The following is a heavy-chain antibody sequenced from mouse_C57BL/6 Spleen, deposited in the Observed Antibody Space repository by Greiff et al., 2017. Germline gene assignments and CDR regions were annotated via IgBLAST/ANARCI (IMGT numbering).Heavy chain of an antibody. J-gene: IGHJ2*01. V-gene: IGHV1-55*01. CDR2: FYPGSGST. Sequence: VQLQQSGAELVKPGASVKMSCKASGYTFTSYWITWVKQRPGQGLEWIGDFYPGSGSTNYNEKFKSKATLTVDTSSSTGYMQLSSLTSEDSAVYYCAGIRRGDEYFDYWGQGTTLTVSS. CDR3: AGIRRGDEYFDY. D-gene: IGHD5-2*01. CDR1: GYTFTSYW.